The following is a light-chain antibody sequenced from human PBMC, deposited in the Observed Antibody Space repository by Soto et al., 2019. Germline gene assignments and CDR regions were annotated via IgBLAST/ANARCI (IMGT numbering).Light chain of an antibody. CDR2: EAS. CDR1: SGDIGNYNL. Sequence: QSALTQPASVSGSPGQSITISCTGTSGDIGNYNLVSWYQQLPGRAPKLLIYEASKRPSGVSTRFSGSKSGNTASLTISGLRPEDEADYYCCSYAGTITYVFGSGTKLTVL. J-gene: IGLJ1*01. CDR3: CSYAGTITYV. V-gene: IGLV2-23*01.